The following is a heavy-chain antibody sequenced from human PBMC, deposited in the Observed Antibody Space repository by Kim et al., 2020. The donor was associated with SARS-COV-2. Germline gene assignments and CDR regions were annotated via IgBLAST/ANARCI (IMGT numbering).Heavy chain of an antibody. D-gene: IGHD4-17*01. CDR3: AAGWDGYGDYGGHRGGFDY. J-gene: IGHJ4*02. Sequence: SVKVSCKASGGTFSSYAISWVRQAPGQGLEWMGGIIPIFGTANYAQKFQGRVTITADESTSTAYMELSSLRSEDTAVYYCAAGWDGYGDYGGHRGGFDYWGQGTLVTVSS. V-gene: IGHV1-69*13. CDR2: IIPIFGTA. CDR1: GGTFSSYA.